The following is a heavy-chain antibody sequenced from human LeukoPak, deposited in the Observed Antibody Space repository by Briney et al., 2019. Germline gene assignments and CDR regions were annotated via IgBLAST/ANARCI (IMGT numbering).Heavy chain of an antibody. CDR1: GFTFSSYG. V-gene: IGHV3-30*02. D-gene: IGHD3-22*01. CDR2: IRYDGSNK. Sequence: GRSLRLSCAASGFTFSSYGMHWVRQAPGKGLEWVAFIRYDGSNKYYADSVKGRFTISRDNSKNTLYLQMNSLRAEDTAVYYCAKDRHSSGYSQRFDYWGQGTLVTVSS. J-gene: IGHJ4*02. CDR3: AKDRHSSGYSQRFDY.